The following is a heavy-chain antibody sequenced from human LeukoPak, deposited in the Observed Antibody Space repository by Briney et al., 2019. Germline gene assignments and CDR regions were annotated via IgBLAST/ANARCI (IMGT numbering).Heavy chain of an antibody. D-gene: IGHD3-10*01. Sequence: PGGSLRLSCVASGFTFSNYGMHWVRQAPGKGLEWVAVIWCDARSKFHADSVKGRFTISRDNLKNTLYLQMNSLRAEDTAMYYCARGTVSSPGGDPGGITMLGGEDSWGQGTLVTVSS. CDR1: GFTFSNYG. CDR3: ARGTVSSPGGDPGGITMLGGEDS. CDR2: IWCDARSK. V-gene: IGHV3-33*01. J-gene: IGHJ4*02.